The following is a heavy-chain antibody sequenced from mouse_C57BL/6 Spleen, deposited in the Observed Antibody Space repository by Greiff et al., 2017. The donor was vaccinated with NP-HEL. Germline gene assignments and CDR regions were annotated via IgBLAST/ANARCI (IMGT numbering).Heavy chain of an antibody. D-gene: IGHD2-4*01. Sequence: VKLQQPGTELVKPGASVKLSCKASGYTFTSYWMPWVKQRPGQGLEWLGNLNHSNGGTNYNEKFKSKATLTVDKSSSTAYLQLRRLTSQASAVYYCARQGYDYDVGAMDYWGQGTSVTVSS. V-gene: IGHV1-53*01. J-gene: IGHJ4*01. CDR1: GYTFTSYW. CDR3: ARQGYDYDVGAMDY. CDR2: LNHSNGGT.